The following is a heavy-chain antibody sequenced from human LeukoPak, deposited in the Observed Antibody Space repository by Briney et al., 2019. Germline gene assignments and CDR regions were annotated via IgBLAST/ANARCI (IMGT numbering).Heavy chain of an antibody. V-gene: IGHV3-23*01. CDR2: ISGSGGST. Sequence: GGSLRLSCAASGFTFSSYAMSWVRQAPGKGLEWVSAISGSGGSTYYADSVKGRFTISRDNSKNTLYLQMNSLRAEDTAVYYCAKDRGRFLEWSNDAFDIWGQGTMVTVSS. CDR3: AKDRGRFLEWSNDAFDI. CDR1: GFTFSSYA. J-gene: IGHJ3*02. D-gene: IGHD3-3*01.